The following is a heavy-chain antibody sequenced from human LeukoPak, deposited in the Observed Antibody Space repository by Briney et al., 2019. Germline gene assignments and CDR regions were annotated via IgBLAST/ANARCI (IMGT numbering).Heavy chain of an antibody. CDR1: GYTFTSYG. CDR2: ISGHNGNR. D-gene: IGHD2-2*01. J-gene: IGHJ4*02. Sequence: ASVKVSCKASGYTFTSYGISWVRQAPGQGLEWVGWISGHNGNRNYAQKLQGRVTMTTDTSTSTAYMEVRSLRSDDTAVYYCARHCSSTSCYWDYFDYWGQGTLVTDSS. V-gene: IGHV1-18*01. CDR3: ARHCSSTSCYWDYFDY.